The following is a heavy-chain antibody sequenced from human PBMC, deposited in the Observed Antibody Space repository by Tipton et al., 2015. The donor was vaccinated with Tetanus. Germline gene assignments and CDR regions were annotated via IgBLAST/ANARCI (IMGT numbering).Heavy chain of an antibody. D-gene: IGHD2-2*01. J-gene: IGHJ4*02. CDR1: GGSISTYY. Sequence: TLSLTCTVSGGSISTYYWSWIRQPPGKGLECIGYIYYSGNTNYNPSLKSRVTISVDTSKNQFSLRLSSVTAADTAVYYCARVACSSTSCYSHYFDYWGPGSLVTVSS. V-gene: IGHV4-59*01. CDR2: IYYSGNT. CDR3: ARVACSSTSCYSHYFDY.